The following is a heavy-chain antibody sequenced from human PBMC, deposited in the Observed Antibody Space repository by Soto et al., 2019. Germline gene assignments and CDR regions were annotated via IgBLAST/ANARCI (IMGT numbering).Heavy chain of an antibody. CDR2: INPNSGGT. J-gene: IGHJ3*02. D-gene: IGHD2-8*01. CDR3: ARGGLDIVLMVYVTTYDAFDI. V-gene: IGHV1-2*04. CDR1: GYTFTGYY. Sequence: QVQLVQSGAEVKKPGASVKVSCKASGYTFTGYYMHWVRQAPGQGLEWMGWINPNSGGTNYAQKFQGWVTMTRDTSISTAYMELSRLRSDDTAVYYCARGGLDIVLMVYVTTYDAFDIWGQGTMVTVSS.